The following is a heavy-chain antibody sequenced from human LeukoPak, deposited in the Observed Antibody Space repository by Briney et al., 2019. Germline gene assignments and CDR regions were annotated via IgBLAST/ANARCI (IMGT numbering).Heavy chain of an antibody. Sequence: SETLSLTCTVSGGSISSYYRSWIRQPPGKGLEWIGYIYYSGSTNYNPSLKSRVTISVDTSKNQFSLKLSSVTAADTAVYYCARDPGSGSTQPWFDPWGQGTLVTVSS. CDR3: ARDPGSGSTQPWFDP. J-gene: IGHJ5*02. CDR1: GGSISSYY. V-gene: IGHV4-59*01. D-gene: IGHD3-10*01. CDR2: IYYSGST.